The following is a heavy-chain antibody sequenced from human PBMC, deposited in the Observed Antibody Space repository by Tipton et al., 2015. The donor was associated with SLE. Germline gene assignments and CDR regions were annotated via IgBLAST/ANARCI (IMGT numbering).Heavy chain of an antibody. CDR1: GGSFSGYY. CDR2: INHSGST. D-gene: IGHD6-13*01. Sequence: TLSLTCAVYGGSFSGYYWSWIRQPPGKGLEWIGEINHSGSTNYNPSLKSRVTISVDTSKNQFSLKLSSVTAADTAMYYCARVVAAAGTAFDIWGQGTMVTVSS. J-gene: IGHJ3*02. CDR3: ARVVAAAGTAFDI. V-gene: IGHV4-34*01.